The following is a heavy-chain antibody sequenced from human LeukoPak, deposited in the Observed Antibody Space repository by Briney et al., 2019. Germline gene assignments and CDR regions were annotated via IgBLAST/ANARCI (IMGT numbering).Heavy chain of an antibody. D-gene: IGHD2-2*01. CDR3: ARDYCSSTSCLFDY. Sequence: ASVKVSCKASGYTFTAYHMHWVRQAPGQGLEWMGRINPNSGDTNYAQNFQGRVTMTRDTSISTAYMELSRLRSDDTAVYYCARDYCSSTSCLFDYWGQGTLVTVSS. CDR2: INPNSGDT. J-gene: IGHJ4*02. V-gene: IGHV1-2*06. CDR1: GYTFTAYH.